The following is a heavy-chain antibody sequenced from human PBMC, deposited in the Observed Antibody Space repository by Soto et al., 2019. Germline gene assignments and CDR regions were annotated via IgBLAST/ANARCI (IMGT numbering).Heavy chain of an antibody. J-gene: IGHJ6*02. V-gene: IGHV4-59*01. CDR2: IYYSGST. CDR1: GGSISSYY. D-gene: IGHD2-21*02. CDR3: AREARPDVLRDLLIRQRAKIWGGDPSRGIGHYSYGMDV. Sequence: PSETLSLTCTVSGGSISSYYWSWIRQPPGKGLEWIGYIYYSGSTNYNPSLKSRVTISVDTSKNQFSLKLSSVTAADTAVYFCAREARPDVLRDLLIRQRAKIWGGDPSRGIGHYSYGMDVWGQGTTVTVSS.